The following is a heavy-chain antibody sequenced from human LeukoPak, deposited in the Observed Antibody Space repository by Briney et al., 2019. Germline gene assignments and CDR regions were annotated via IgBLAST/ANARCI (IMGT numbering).Heavy chain of an antibody. J-gene: IGHJ4*02. D-gene: IGHD3-10*01. CDR3: ARAKGTMVRGASYFDY. CDR2: INWNGGST. CDR1: GFTFDDYG. Sequence: AGGSLRLSCAASGFTFDDYGMSWVRRAPGKGLEWVSGINWNGGSTGYADSVKGRFTISRDNAKNSLYLQMNSLRAEDTALYYCARAKGTMVRGASYFDYWGQGTLVTVSS. V-gene: IGHV3-20*04.